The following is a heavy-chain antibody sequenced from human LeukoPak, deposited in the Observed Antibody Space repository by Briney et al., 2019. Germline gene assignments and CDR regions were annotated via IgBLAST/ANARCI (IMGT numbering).Heavy chain of an antibody. CDR3: ARDDSWAFDY. D-gene: IGHD2-21*02. CDR2: IRTSSGGI. J-gene: IGHJ4*02. V-gene: IGHV3-48*02. Sequence: GGSLRLSCAASGFTFSRYSVNWVRQAPGKGLEWVAYIRTSSGGIYYADSVKGRFTISTDTARNSLYLEMNNLRDGDTAVYYCARDDSWAFDYWGQGTLVTISS. CDR1: GFTFSRYS.